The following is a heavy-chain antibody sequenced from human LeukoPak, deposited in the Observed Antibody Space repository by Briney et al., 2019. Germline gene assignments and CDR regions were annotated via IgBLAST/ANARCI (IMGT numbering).Heavy chain of an antibody. D-gene: IGHD1-1*01. CDR3: ARDVGYGDY. Sequence: GGSLRLSCAASGFTSSSYEMNWVRQAPGKGLEWVSYISSSGSTIYYADSVKGRFTISRDNAKNSLYLQMNSLRAEDTAVYYCARDVGYGDYWGQGTLVTVSS. V-gene: IGHV3-48*03. CDR1: GFTSSSYE. J-gene: IGHJ4*02. CDR2: ISSSGSTI.